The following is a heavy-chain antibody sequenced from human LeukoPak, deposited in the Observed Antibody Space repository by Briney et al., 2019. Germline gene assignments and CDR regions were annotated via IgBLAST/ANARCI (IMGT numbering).Heavy chain of an antibody. D-gene: IGHD6-19*01. V-gene: IGHV4-39*07. CDR2: IYYSGST. Sequence: SETLSLTCTVSGGSISSSSYYWGWIRQPPGKGLEWIGSIYYSGSTYYNPSLKSRVTISVDTSKNQFSLKLSSVTAADTAVYYCARGVAGGNYLDYWGQGTLVTVSS. CDR3: ARGVAGGNYLDY. CDR1: GGSISSSSYY. J-gene: IGHJ4*02.